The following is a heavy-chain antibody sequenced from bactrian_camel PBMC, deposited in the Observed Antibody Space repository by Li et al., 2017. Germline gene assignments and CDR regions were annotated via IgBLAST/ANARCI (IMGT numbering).Heavy chain of an antibody. CDR1: GYTYSSCS. J-gene: IGHJ6*01. D-gene: IGHD4*01. CDR2: IISDGST. Sequence: HVQLVESGGGLVQPGGSLRLSCAASGYTYSSCSMGWYRQAPGKERELVSTIISDGSTYYADSVKGRFTIPRDNAKNTVYLQLNSLKTEDMAKYYCAKEWDRHSDYVEVFGAWGQGTQVNVS. V-gene: IGHV3S53*01. CDR3: AKEWDRHSDYVEVFGA.